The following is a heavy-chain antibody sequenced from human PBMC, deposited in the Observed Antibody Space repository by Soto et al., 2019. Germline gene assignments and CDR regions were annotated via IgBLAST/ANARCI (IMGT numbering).Heavy chain of an antibody. V-gene: IGHV3-23*01. CDR3: AKDRGEYDSSGYVDYFDY. CDR2: ISGSGGST. D-gene: IGHD3-22*01. CDR1: GFTFSSYA. Sequence: EVQLLESGGGLVQPGGSLRLSCAASGFTFSSYAMSWVRQAPGKGLEWVSAISGSGGSTYYADSVKGRFTISRDNSKNTLYLQMNSLRAEDTAVYYCAKDRGEYDSSGYVDYFDYWGQGTLVTVSS. J-gene: IGHJ4*02.